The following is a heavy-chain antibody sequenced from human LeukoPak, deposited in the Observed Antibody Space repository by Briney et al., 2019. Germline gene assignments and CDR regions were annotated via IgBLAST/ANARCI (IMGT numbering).Heavy chain of an antibody. V-gene: IGHV4-59*01. CDR3: AREAAGKDAFDI. Sequence: PSXTLSLTCTVSGGSISSYYWSWIRQPPGKGLEWIGYIYYSGSTNYNPSLKGRVTISVDTSKNQFSLKLSSVTAADTAVYYCAREAAGKDAFDIWGQGTMVTVSS. J-gene: IGHJ3*02. CDR1: GGSISSYY. CDR2: IYYSGST. D-gene: IGHD6-13*01.